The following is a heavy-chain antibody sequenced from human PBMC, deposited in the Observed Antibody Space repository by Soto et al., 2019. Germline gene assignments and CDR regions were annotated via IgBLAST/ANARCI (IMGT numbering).Heavy chain of an antibody. CDR3: AKGGYYSLFDI. CDR2: ISGSGGRT. J-gene: IGHJ3*02. CDR1: GFPLRSYA. D-gene: IGHD3-16*01. V-gene: IGHV3-23*01. Sequence: GGSLRLYCFASGFPLRSYAMSWVRQTPGKGLEWVSGISGSGGRTYYADSVKGRFTISRDNSNNTLSLQMHILRVEDTAVYFCAKGGYYSLFDIWGQGTMVTVSS.